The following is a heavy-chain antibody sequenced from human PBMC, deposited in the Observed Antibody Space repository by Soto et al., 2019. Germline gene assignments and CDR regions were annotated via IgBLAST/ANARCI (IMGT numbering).Heavy chain of an antibody. J-gene: IGHJ4*02. CDR3: ARAEYSSSSFDY. V-gene: IGHV4-34*01. CDR1: GGSLSGYY. D-gene: IGHD6-6*01. Sequence: SETLSLTCAVYGGSLSGYYWSWIRQPPGKGLEWIGEINHSGSTNYNPSLKSRVTISVDTSKNQFSLKLSSVTAADTAVYYCARAEYSSSSFDYWGQGTLVTVSS. CDR2: INHSGST.